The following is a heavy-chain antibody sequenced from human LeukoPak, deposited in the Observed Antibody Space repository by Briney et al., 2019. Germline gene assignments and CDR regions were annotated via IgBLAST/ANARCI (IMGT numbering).Heavy chain of an antibody. CDR3: ARGDPEFDF. J-gene: IGHJ4*02. Sequence: PGGSLRLSCAASGFTFSSYEMNWVRQAPGKGLEWVSYVSSSGSTIYYADSVRGRFTISRDNAKNSLYLQMNSLRAEDTAVYYCARGDPEFDFWGQGTLVTVSS. V-gene: IGHV3-48*03. CDR1: GFTFSSYE. CDR2: VSSSGSTI.